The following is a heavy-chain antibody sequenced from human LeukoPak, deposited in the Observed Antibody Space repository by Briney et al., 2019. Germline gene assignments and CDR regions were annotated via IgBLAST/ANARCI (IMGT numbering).Heavy chain of an antibody. Sequence: EASVKVSCKASGGTFSSYAISWVRQAPGQGLEWMGGIIPIFGTANYAQKFQGRVTITADESTSTAYMELSSLRSEDTAVYYCARNSGSYTPRDAFDIWGQGTMVTVSS. CDR1: GGTFSSYA. D-gene: IGHD1-26*01. V-gene: IGHV1-69*01. J-gene: IGHJ3*02. CDR3: ARNSGSYTPRDAFDI. CDR2: IIPIFGTA.